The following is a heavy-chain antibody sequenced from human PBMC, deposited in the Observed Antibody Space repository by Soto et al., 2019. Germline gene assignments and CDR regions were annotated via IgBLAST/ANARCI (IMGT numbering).Heavy chain of an antibody. CDR2: ISSNGGST. J-gene: IGHJ4*02. CDR1: GFTFSSYA. D-gene: IGHD2-15*01. Sequence: EVQLVESGGGLVQPGGSLRLSCAASGFTFSSYAMHWVRQAPGKGLEYVSAISSNGGSTYYANSVKGRFTISRDNSKNTLYLHMGSLRAEDMAVYYCARDGGGYYLDYWGQGTLVTVSS. CDR3: ARDGGGYYLDY. V-gene: IGHV3-64*01.